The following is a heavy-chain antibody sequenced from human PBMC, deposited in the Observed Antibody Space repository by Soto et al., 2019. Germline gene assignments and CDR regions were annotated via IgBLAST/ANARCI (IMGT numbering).Heavy chain of an antibody. J-gene: IGHJ6*02. CDR1: GGTFSSYA. CDR2: IIPIFGTA. V-gene: IGHV1-69*12. D-gene: IGHD3-3*01. Sequence: QVQLVQSGAEVKKPGSSVKVSCKASGGTFSSYAISWVRQAPGQGLEWMGGIIPIFGTANYAQKFQGRVTITADESSSTAYMERSSLRSEDTAVYYCAREPRSGPLYYYYGMDVWGQGTTVTVSS. CDR3: AREPRSGPLYYYYGMDV.